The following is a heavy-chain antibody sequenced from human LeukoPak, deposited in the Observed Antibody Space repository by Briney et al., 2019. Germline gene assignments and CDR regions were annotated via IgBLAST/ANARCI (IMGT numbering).Heavy chain of an antibody. V-gene: IGHV1-2*02. J-gene: IGHJ3*02. Sequence: ASAKVSCKASGYTFIGYYIHWVRQAPGQGLEWMGWINPYSVGTNYAQTFQGRVTMTRDTSISTAYMELIALRSDDTAVYYCARDRTLSSDAFDIWGQGTMVTVSS. CDR1: GYTFIGYY. CDR2: INPYSVGT. D-gene: IGHD1-26*01. CDR3: ARDRTLSSDAFDI.